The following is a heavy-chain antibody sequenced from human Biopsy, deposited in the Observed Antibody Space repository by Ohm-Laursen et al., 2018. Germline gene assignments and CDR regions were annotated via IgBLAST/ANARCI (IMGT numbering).Heavy chain of an antibody. V-gene: IGHV4-31*01. CDR1: GGSISSGGSY. D-gene: IGHD3-22*01. CDR2: IFNSANT. Sequence: TLSLTWTVSGGSISSGGSYWSWIRQRPGKGLEWIGYIFNSANTYYNPSPKNLITISGDTSKNQFSLKPNSVTAADTAVYYCARGDYFDSNGYFWSDPWGQGTLVTVSS. J-gene: IGHJ5*02. CDR3: ARGDYFDSNGYFWSDP.